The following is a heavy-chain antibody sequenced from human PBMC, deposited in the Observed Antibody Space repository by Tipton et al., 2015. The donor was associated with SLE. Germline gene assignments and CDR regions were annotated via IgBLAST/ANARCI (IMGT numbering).Heavy chain of an antibody. D-gene: IGHD2-15*01. CDR1: GGSMRNWC. Sequence: SGGSMRNWCWSWIRQPPGKGLEWIAFICYSGSTNYNPSLKSRVTISVDTSKNQFSLKLNSVTAADTAVYYCAERGGGYWGQGTLVTVSS. CDR3: AERGGGY. CDR2: ICYSGST. J-gene: IGHJ4*02. V-gene: IGHV4-59*01.